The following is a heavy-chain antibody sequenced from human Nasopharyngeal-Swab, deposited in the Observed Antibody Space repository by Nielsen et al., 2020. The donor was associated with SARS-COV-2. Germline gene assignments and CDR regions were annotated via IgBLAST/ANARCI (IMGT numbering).Heavy chain of an antibody. CDR2: INIDGSST. Sequence: GESLKISCAASGFTFSSYWVHWVRQAPGKGLVWVSRINIDGSSTSYADSVKGRFTISRDNAKNTLYLQMNSLRAEDTAVYYCARGTFSSGLTHWGQGTLVTVSS. CDR1: GFTFSSYW. D-gene: IGHD3-22*01. J-gene: IGHJ4*02. V-gene: IGHV3-74*01. CDR3: ARGTFSSGLTH.